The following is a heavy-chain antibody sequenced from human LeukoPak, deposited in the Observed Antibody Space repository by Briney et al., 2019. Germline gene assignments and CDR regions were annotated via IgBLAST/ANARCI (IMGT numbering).Heavy chain of an antibody. CDR3: ARLGDYVWGSYRYKPLRDY. D-gene: IGHD3-16*02. CDR2: IYYSGST. Sequence: PSETLSPTCTVSGGSISSSSYYWGWIRQPPGKGLEWIGSIYYSGSTYYNPSLKSRVTISVDTSKNQFSLKLSSVTAADTAVYYCARLGDYVWGSYRYKPLRDYWGQGTLVTVSS. CDR1: GGSISSSSYY. J-gene: IGHJ4*02. V-gene: IGHV4-39*01.